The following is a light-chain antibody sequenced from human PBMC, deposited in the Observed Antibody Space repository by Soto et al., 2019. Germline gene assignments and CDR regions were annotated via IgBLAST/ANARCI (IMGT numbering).Light chain of an antibody. CDR3: QQYDNIPSFT. CDR2: DSS. CDR1: QDISNY. V-gene: IGKV1-33*01. Sequence: DIQMTQSPSSLSASVGDRVTITCQASQDISNYLNWYQQKPGKAPKLLIYDSSNCETRVPSRFSGSGSGTKFTFTISRLQTEDIATYDCQQYDNIPSFTFGPGTKVDIK. J-gene: IGKJ3*01.